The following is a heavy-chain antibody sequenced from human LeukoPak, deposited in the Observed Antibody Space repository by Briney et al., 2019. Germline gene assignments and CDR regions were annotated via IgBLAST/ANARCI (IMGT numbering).Heavy chain of an antibody. J-gene: IGHJ4*02. CDR3: ARDGDWGRYDH. CDR2: IYTSGST. CDR1: GGSISSYY. D-gene: IGHD7-27*01. Sequence: PSETLSLTCTVSGGSISSYYWSWIRQPAGKGLEWLGRIYTSGSTNYNPSLKSRVTMSVDTSKNQFSLKLSSVTAEDTAVYYCARDGDWGRYDHWGQGTLVIVSS. V-gene: IGHV4-4*07.